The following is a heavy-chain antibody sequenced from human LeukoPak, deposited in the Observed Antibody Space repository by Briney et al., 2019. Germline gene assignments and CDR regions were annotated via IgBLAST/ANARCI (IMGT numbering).Heavy chain of an antibody. CDR1: GGSISSYY. J-gene: IGHJ5*02. CDR3: ARDDWQWLRQVAGWFDP. Sequence: SPSETLSLTCTVSGGSISSYYWSWIRQPAGKGLEWIGRIYTSGSTNYNPSLKSRVTMSVDTSKNQFSLKLSSVTAADTAVYYCARDDWQWLRQVAGWFDPWGQGTLVTVSS. V-gene: IGHV4-4*07. D-gene: IGHD6-19*01. CDR2: IYTSGST.